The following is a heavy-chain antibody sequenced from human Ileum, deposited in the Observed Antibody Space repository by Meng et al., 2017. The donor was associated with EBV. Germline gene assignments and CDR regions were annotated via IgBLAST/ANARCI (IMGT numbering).Heavy chain of an antibody. V-gene: IGHV4-39*06. CDR1: AASISSTAYY. D-gene: IGHD6-13*01. CDR3: ARDYSSSWYSGGFFKY. J-gene: IGHJ1*01. CDR2: IFNSGST. Sequence: RLLVQGWGPGLVKPSETLLLPCTVAAASISSTAYYWGWIRQPPGKGLEWIGNIFNSGSTSYSPSLKSRVTISVDTSKNQFSLKLSSVTAADTAVYYCARDYSSSWYSGGFFKYWGQGILVTVSS.